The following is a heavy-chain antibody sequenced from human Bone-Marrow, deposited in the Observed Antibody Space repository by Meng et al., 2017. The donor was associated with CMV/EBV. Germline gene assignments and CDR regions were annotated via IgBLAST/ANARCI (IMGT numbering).Heavy chain of an antibody. Sequence: GESLKISCAASGFTFDDYTMHWVRQAPGKGLEWVSLISWDGGSTYYADSVKGRFTISRDNSKNSLYLQMNSLRTEDTALYYCAKGSGDYGMDVWGQGTTVNGAS. CDR3: AKGSGDYGMDV. CDR2: ISWDGGST. D-gene: IGHD4-17*01. J-gene: IGHJ6*01. V-gene: IGHV3-43*01. CDR1: GFTFDDYT.